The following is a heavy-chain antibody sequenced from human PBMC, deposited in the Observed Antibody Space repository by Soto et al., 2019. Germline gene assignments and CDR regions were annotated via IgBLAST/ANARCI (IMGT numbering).Heavy chain of an antibody. CDR2: ISAYNGNT. D-gene: IGHD6-13*01. J-gene: IGHJ6*02. CDR1: GYTFTSYG. V-gene: IGHV1-18*01. Sequence: ASVKVSCKASGYTFTSYGISWVRQAPGQGLEWMGWISAYNGNTNYAQKLQGRVTMTTDTSTSTAYMELRSLRSDDTAVYYCARVAAAGPEDPKYYYYYYGMGVWGQGTTVTVSS. CDR3: ARVAAAGPEDPKYYYYYYGMGV.